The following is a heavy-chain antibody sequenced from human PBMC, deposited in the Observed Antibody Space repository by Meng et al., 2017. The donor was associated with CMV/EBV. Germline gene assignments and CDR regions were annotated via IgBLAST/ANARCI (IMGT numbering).Heavy chain of an antibody. CDR1: GYTFTSYG. CDR3: ARGLWFGDLHYYYYGMDV. CDR2: ISAYNGNT. Sequence: VQRVQSGAEVKKPGAPVKVSCKASGYTFTSYGISWVRQAPGQGLEWMGWISAYNGNTNYAQKLQGRVTMTTDTSTSTAYMELRSLRSDDTAVYYCARGLWFGDLHYYYYGMDVWGQGTTVTVSS. J-gene: IGHJ6*02. D-gene: IGHD3-10*01. V-gene: IGHV1-18*01.